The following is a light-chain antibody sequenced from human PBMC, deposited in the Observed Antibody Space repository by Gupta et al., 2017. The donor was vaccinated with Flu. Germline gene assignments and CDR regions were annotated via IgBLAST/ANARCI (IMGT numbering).Light chain of an antibody. V-gene: IGLV1-44*01. J-gene: IGLJ2*01. CDR3: ASWDDSQKVL. CDR2: TNN. CDR1: NSNIGTYT. Sequence: QSVLPQPPSASGTPRPRVTISCSGSNSNIGTYTVNWYQQLPGTAPKLLIYTNNLRPSGVPDRFSGSKSGTSATLAISGLQSEDEADYYCASWDDSQKVLFGGGTKLAVL.